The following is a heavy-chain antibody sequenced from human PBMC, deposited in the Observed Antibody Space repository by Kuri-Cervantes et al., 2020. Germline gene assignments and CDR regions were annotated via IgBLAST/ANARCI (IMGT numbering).Heavy chain of an antibody. J-gene: IGHJ4*02. CDR3: ARRQREGSSSSLDNFDY. CDR1: GFTFSSYE. V-gene: IGHV3-48*03. Sequence: GSLRLSCAASGFTFSSYEMNWVRQAPGKGLEWVSYISSSGSTIYYADSVKGRFTISRDNAKNSLYLQMNSLRAEDTAVYYCARRQREGSSSSLDNFDYWGQGTLVTVSS. D-gene: IGHD6-6*01. CDR2: ISSSGSTI.